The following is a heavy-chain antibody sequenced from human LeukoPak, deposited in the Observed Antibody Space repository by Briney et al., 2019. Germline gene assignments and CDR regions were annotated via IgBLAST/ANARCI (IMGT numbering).Heavy chain of an antibody. CDR2: ISVSGGVR. CDR1: GYPFSSYS. CDR3: AREKYSDILTGPLDY. V-gene: IGHV3-48*01. J-gene: IGHJ4*02. D-gene: IGHD3-9*01. Sequence: PGGSLRLSCVASGYPFSSYSMNWIRQAPGKGLEWVSYISVSGGVRSYADSVKGRFTISRDNSKNTLYLQMNSLRAEDTAVYYCAREKYSDILTGPLDYWGQGTLVTVSS.